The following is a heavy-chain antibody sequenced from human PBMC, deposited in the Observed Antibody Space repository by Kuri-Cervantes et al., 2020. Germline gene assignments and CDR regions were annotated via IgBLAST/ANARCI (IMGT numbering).Heavy chain of an antibody. V-gene: IGHV4-34*01. CDR1: GGSFSGYY. J-gene: IGHJ2*01. Sequence: SQTLSLTCAVYGGSFSGYYWSWIRQPPGKGLEWIGEINHSGSTNYNPSLKSRVTISVDTSKNQFSLKVSSVTAADTAVYYCARGLGGPYFDLWGRGTLVTSPQ. CDR2: INHSGST. CDR3: ARGLGGPYFDL.